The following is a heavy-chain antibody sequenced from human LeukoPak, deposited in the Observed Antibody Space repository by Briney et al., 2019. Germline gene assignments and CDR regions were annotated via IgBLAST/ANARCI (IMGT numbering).Heavy chain of an antibody. V-gene: IGHV3-23*01. Sequence: GSLRLSCAASGFTFSNTAMSWVRQTPGKGLEWVATMSAYNDRTHYADSVRGRFTVSRDNSKNTLSLQMNSLREDDTAVYYCAQELSDIFVVRTDSWGQGTLVTVSS. J-gene: IGHJ4*02. CDR2: MSAYNDRT. CDR1: GFTFSNTA. D-gene: IGHD3-9*01. CDR3: AQELSDIFVVRTDS.